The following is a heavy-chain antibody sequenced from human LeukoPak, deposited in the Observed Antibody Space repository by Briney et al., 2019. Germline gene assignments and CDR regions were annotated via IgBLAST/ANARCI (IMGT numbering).Heavy chain of an antibody. J-gene: IGHJ5*02. V-gene: IGHV4-39*07. CDR3: ARGPKYYDILTGYAYNWFDP. CDR2: INHSGST. Sequence: SETLSLTCTVSGGSISSSSYYWSWIRQPPGKGLEWIGEINHSGSTNYNPSLKSRVTISVDTSKNQFSLKLSSVTAADTAVYYCARGPKYYDILTGYAYNWFDPWGQGTLVTVSS. D-gene: IGHD3-9*01. CDR1: GGSISSSSYY.